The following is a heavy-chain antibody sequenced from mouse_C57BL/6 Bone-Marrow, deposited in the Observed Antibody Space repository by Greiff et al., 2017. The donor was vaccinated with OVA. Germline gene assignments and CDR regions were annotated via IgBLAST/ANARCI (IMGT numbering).Heavy chain of an antibody. J-gene: IGHJ3*01. CDR2: ISSGGSYT. V-gene: IGHV5-6*01. D-gene: IGHD3-2*02. CDR3: ARPGYVFLFAY. CDR1: GFTFSSYG. Sequence: EVKLVESGGDLVKPGGSLKLSCAASGFTFSSYGMSWVRQTPDKRLEWVATISSGGSYTYYPDSVKGRFTISRDNAKNTLYLQMSRLKSEDTAMYYCARPGYVFLFAYWGQGTLVTVSA.